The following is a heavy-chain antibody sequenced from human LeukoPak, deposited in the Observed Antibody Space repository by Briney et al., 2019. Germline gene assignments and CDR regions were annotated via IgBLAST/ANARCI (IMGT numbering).Heavy chain of an antibody. Sequence: PSETLSLTCAVYGGSFSGYYWSWIRQPPGKGLEWIGEINHSGSTNYNPSLKSRVTISVDTSKNQFSLKLSSVTAADTAVYYCASLLYYGSGSGNAFDIWGQGTMVTVSS. D-gene: IGHD3-10*01. V-gene: IGHV4-34*01. CDR1: GGSFSGYY. CDR3: ASLLYYGSGSGNAFDI. CDR2: INHSGST. J-gene: IGHJ3*02.